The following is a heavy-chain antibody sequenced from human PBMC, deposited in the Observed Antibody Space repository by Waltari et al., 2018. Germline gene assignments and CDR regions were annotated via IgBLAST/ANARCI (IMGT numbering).Heavy chain of an antibody. CDR1: GYTFSNYF. CDR3: ASVGPVWGVLGY. J-gene: IGHJ4*02. Sequence: QVQLVQSGTEVKKPGAFVKVSCKASGYTFSNYFIHWVRQAPGQGLEWVGCINPNSGAANYTQKFQGRVTMARDTSISTAYMELSRLRSDDTAVYYCASVGPVWGVLGYWGQGTLVTVSS. CDR2: INPNSGAA. D-gene: IGHD2-8*02. V-gene: IGHV1-2*02.